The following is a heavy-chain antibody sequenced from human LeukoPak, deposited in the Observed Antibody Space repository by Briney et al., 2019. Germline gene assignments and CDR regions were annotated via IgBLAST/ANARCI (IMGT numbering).Heavy chain of an antibody. V-gene: IGHV1-69*13. CDR3: ARGGYSYGPWGLIH. CDR1: GGTFSSYA. Sequence: ASVKVSCKASGGTFSSYAISWVRQAPGQGLEWMGGIIPIFGTANYAQKFQGRVTITADESTSTAYMELSSLRSEDTAVYYCARGGYSYGPWGLIHWGQGTLVTVSS. D-gene: IGHD5-18*01. CDR2: IIPIFGTA. J-gene: IGHJ4*02.